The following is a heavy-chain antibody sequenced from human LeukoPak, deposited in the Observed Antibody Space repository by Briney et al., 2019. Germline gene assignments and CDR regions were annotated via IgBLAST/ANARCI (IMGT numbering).Heavy chain of an antibody. V-gene: IGHV1-2*02. CDR1: GYTFTGYY. CDR2: INPNSGGT. D-gene: IGHD2-15*01. J-gene: IGHJ6*03. Sequence: ASVKVSCNPSGYTFTGYYIQWVRQAPRQGLEWMGWINPNSGGTNYAQKFQGRVTMTRDTSISTAYMELSGLTSDDTAVYHCARGVVAATFYYYMDVWGKGTTVTVSS. CDR3: ARGVVAATFYYYMDV.